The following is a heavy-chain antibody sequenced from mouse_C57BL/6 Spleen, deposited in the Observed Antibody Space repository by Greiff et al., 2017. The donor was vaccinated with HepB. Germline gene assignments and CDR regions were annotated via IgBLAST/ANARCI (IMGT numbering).Heavy chain of an antibody. CDR3: ARMPSFMVTVAMDY. CDR1: GFTFSSYA. CDR2: ISDGGSYT. J-gene: IGHJ4*01. V-gene: IGHV5-4*01. Sequence: EVQLVESGGGLVKPGGSLKLSCAASGFTFSSYAMSWVRQTPEKRLEWVATISDGGSYTYYPDNVKGRFTISRDNAKNNLYLQMSHLKSEDTAMYYCARMPSFMVTVAMDYWGQGTSVTVSS. D-gene: IGHD2-2*01.